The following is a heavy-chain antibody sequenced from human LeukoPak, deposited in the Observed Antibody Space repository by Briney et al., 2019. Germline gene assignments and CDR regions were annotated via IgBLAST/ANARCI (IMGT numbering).Heavy chain of an antibody. CDR1: GFTFSSYG. V-gene: IGHV3-23*01. D-gene: IGHD1-26*01. CDR3: AKASIVGTTNPGF. J-gene: IGHJ4*02. CDR2: ISDSGTRT. Sequence: GGSLRPSCAASGFTFSSYGMTWVRQAPGKGLEWVSVISDSGTRTYYADSVKGRFTISRDNSKNTLYLEMNSLRAEDTVLYYCAKASIVGTTNPGFWGQGTLVTVSS.